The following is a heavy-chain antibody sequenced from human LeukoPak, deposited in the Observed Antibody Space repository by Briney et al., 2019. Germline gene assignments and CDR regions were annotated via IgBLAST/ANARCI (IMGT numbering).Heavy chain of an antibody. CDR1: GFTFTSYM. Sequence: PGGSLRHSCAASGFTFTSYMMQWVRQAPGKGLEWVALITYDGYYKYYSDSVKGRFTISSDTSKNTLYLQMNSLRAEDTAVYYCARGLSQAVPASPMGYWGQGTLVTVSS. D-gene: IGHD2/OR15-2a*01. J-gene: IGHJ4*02. CDR2: ITYDGYYK. V-gene: IGHV3-30*03. CDR3: ARGLSQAVPASPMGY.